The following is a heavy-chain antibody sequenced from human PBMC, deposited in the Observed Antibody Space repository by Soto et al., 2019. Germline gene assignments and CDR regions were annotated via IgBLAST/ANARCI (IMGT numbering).Heavy chain of an antibody. V-gene: IGHV3-48*01. CDR3: AREYYDILTGYYTPAGWFDP. CDR1: GFTFSSYS. J-gene: IGHJ5*02. CDR2: ISSSSSTI. Sequence: GGSLRLSCAASGFTFSSYSMNWVRQAPGKGLEWVSYISSSSSTIYYEDSVKGRFTISRDNAKNSLYLQMNSLRAEDTAVYYCAREYYDILTGYYTPAGWFDPWGQGTLVTVSS. D-gene: IGHD3-9*01.